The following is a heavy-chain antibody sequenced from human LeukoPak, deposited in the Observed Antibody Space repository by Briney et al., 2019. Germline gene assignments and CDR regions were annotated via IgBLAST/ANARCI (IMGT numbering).Heavy chain of an antibody. CDR3: AKDAGRHYYYYMDV. V-gene: IGHV3-9*01. CDR1: VFTFDDYA. Sequence: GGSLRLSCAASVFTFDDYAMHWVRQAPGKGLEWVSGISWNSGSIGYADSVKGRFTISRDNAKNSPYLQMNSLRAEDTALYYCAKDAGRHYYYYMDVWGKGTTVTISS. J-gene: IGHJ6*03. CDR2: ISWNSGSI.